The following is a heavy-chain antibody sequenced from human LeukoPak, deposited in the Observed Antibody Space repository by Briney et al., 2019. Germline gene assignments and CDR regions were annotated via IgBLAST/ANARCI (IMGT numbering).Heavy chain of an antibody. CDR1: GGSISSGDYC. V-gene: IGHV4-30-4*01. Sequence: PSETLSLTCTVSGGSISSGDYCWSWIRQPPGKGLEWIGYIYYSGSTYYNPSLKSRVTISVDTSKNQFSLKLSSVTAADTAVYYCARDEMRYYYGSGSHRGFDYWGQGTLVTVSS. CDR3: ARDEMRYYYGSGSHRGFDY. J-gene: IGHJ4*02. D-gene: IGHD3-10*01. CDR2: IYYSGST.